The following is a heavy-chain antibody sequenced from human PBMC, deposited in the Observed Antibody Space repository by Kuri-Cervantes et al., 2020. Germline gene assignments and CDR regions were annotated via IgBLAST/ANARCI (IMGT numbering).Heavy chain of an antibody. Sequence: ASVKVSCKASGYTFTSYAMHWVRQAPGQRLEWMGWINAGNGNTKYSQKFQGRVTITRDTSASTAYMELSSLRSEDTAVYYCARDRGYDFWSGHRVYYYYYMDVWGKGTTVTVSS. J-gene: IGHJ6*03. CDR2: INAGNGNT. CDR1: GYTFTSYA. CDR3: ARDRGYDFWSGHRVYYYYYMDV. D-gene: IGHD3-3*01. V-gene: IGHV1-3*01.